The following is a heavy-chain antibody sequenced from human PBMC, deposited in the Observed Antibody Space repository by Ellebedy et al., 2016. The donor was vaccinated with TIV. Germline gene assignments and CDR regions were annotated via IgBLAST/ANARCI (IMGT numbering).Heavy chain of an antibody. CDR1: GYTFTSYY. J-gene: IGHJ4*02. CDR3: ARDPYCGGDCYSVSGGFDY. Sequence: ASVKVSXXASGYTFTSYYMHWVQQAPGQGLEWMGWMNPNSGNTGYAQKFQGRVTMTRNTSISTAYMELSSLRSEDTAVYYCARDPYCGGDCYSVSGGFDYWGQGTLVTVSS. D-gene: IGHD2-21*02. CDR2: MNPNSGNT. V-gene: IGHV1-8*02.